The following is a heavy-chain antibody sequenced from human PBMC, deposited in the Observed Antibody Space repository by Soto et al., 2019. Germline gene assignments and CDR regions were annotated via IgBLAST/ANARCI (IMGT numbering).Heavy chain of an antibody. D-gene: IGHD1-26*01. Sequence: SETLSFTCTVSGGSVSSGSYYWSWIRQPPGKGLEWIGYIYYSGSTNYNPSLKSRVTISVDTSKNQFSLKLSSVTAADTAVYYCAREMVISDAGAIDYWGQGTLVTVSS. CDR2: IYYSGST. CDR1: GGSVSSGSYY. J-gene: IGHJ4*02. CDR3: AREMVISDAGAIDY. V-gene: IGHV4-61*01.